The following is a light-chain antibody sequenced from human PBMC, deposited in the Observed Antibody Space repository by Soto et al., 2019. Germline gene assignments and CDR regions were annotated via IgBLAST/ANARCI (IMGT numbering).Light chain of an antibody. CDR2: GAF. CDR3: QQYINWPPIT. J-gene: IGKJ5*01. CDR1: ESVSTS. Sequence: EIVMTQSPAILSVSPGERATLSCRASESVSTSLAWYQQKPGQSPRLLIYGAFTRATGIPARFSRGGSGTEFTLTISNLQSEDFAVYFCQQYINWPPITFGQGTRLEIK. V-gene: IGKV3-15*01.